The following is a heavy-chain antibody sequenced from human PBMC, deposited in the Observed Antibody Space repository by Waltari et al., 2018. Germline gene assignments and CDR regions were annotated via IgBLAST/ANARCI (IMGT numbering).Heavy chain of an antibody. CDR1: GFTVSNNY. D-gene: IGHD3-16*01. J-gene: IGHJ6*02. V-gene: IGHV3-66*01. Sequence: EVQLVESGGGLVQPGGSLSLPCAAYGFTVSNNYMRRVRTAPGKVLDWVSLISSGGNTDYADSLKCRFTISRDKSKNTLYLQMNSLRAEDSAVYYCARDGNGGGVWGRGTTVTVSS. CDR2: ISSGGNT. CDR3: ARDGNGGGV.